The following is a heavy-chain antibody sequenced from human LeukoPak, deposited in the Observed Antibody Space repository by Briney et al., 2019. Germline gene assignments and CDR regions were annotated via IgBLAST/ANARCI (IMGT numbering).Heavy chain of an antibody. J-gene: IGHJ4*02. V-gene: IGHV4-39*01. CDR2: IYYSGST. D-gene: IGHD1-1*01. CDR1: GGSISSTTYY. CDR3: ARLLGGPRTGTGYYFDY. Sequence: SETLSLTCTVSGGSISSTTYYWGWIRQPPGKGLEWIGSIYYSGSTYYNPSLKSRVTISVDTSKNQFSLKLSSVTAADTAVYYCARLLGGPRTGTGYYFDYWGQGTLVTASA.